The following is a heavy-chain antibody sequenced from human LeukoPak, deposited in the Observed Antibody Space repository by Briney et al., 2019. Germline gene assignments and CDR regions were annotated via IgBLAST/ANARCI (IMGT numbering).Heavy chain of an antibody. V-gene: IGHV3-23*01. CDR2: ISGSGGST. D-gene: IGHD6-19*01. CDR1: GFTFSSYA. CDR3: AKVSGSSGWYFDY. Sequence: GGSLGLSCAASGFTFSSYAMSWVRQAPGKGLEWVSAISGSGGSTYYADSVKGRFTISRDNSKNTLYLQMNSLRAEDTAVYYCAKVSGSSGWYFDYWGQGTLVTVSS. J-gene: IGHJ4*02.